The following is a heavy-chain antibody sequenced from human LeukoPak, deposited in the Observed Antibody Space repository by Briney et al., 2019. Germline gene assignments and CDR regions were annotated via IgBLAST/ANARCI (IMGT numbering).Heavy chain of an antibody. Sequence: GGSLRLSCAASGFTFSNYDMHWVRQAPGKGLEWVAVILYDGSNKYYADSVKGRFTISRDNSKNTLYLQMNSLRAEDTAVYYCAKDHHYYDSSGTFDYWGQGTLVTVSS. V-gene: IGHV3-30*18. CDR2: ILYDGSNK. CDR1: GFTFSNYD. D-gene: IGHD3-22*01. J-gene: IGHJ4*02. CDR3: AKDHHYYDSSGTFDY.